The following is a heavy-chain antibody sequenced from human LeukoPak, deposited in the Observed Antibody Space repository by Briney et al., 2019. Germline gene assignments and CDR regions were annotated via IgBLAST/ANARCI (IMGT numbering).Heavy chain of an antibody. V-gene: IGHV4-59*08. CDR1: GGSISSYY. D-gene: IGHD1-26*01. CDR3: ARHLGDSGSYFYFDY. CDR2: IYYSGTT. J-gene: IGHJ4*02. Sequence: KSSETLSLTCTVSGGSISSYYWSWIRQPPGKGLEWIGYIYYSGTTNYNPSLKSRVTISVDTSKNQFSLNLSSVTAADTAVYYCARHLGDSGSYFYFDYWGQGTLVTVSS.